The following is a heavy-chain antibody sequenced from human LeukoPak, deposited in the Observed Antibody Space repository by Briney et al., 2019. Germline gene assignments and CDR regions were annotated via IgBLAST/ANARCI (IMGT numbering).Heavy chain of an antibody. CDR2: IYYSGST. D-gene: IGHD1/OR15-1a*01. Sequence: SETLSLTCTVSGGSINSYYWSWIRQPPGKGLEWIGYIYYSGSTNYNPSLKSRVTISVDTSKNQFSLKLSSVTAADTAVYYCARRTPYYYYYGRDVWGQGTTVTVSS. CDR3: ARRTPYYYYYGRDV. CDR1: GGSINSYY. V-gene: IGHV4-59*01. J-gene: IGHJ6*02.